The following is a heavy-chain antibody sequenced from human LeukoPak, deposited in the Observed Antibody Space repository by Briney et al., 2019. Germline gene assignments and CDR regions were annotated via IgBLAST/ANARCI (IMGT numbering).Heavy chain of an antibody. J-gene: IGHJ5*02. V-gene: IGHV1-46*01. CDR3: ARDLSQDTIFGVVIISRFDP. D-gene: IGHD3-3*01. CDR1: GYTFTSYY. Sequence: ASVKVSCKASGYTFTSYYMHWVRQAPGQGLEWRGIINPSGGSTSYAQKFQGRVTMTRDTSTSTVYMELSSLRSEDTAVYYCARDLSQDTIFGVVIISRFDPWGQGTLVTVSS. CDR2: INPSGGST.